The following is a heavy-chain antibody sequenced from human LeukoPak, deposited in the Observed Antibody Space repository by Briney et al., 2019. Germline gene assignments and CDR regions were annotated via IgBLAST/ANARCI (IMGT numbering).Heavy chain of an antibody. CDR3: ARDFLAAGDY. CDR2: ISSGGTKI. D-gene: IGHD6-13*01. J-gene: IGHJ4*02. CDR1: GFIFSSYS. V-gene: IGHV3-21*01. Sequence: PGGSLRLSCEASGFIFSSYSINWVRQAPGKGLEWVSSISSGGTKIYYADSVKGRFTISRDDVKKSVYLQMNSLRVEDTAVYYCARDFLAAGDYWGRGTQVTVSS.